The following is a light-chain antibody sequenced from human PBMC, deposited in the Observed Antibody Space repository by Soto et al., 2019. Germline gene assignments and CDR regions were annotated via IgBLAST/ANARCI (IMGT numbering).Light chain of an antibody. Sequence: QSVLTQPASVSGSPGQSITIPCTGTRSDVGGYNYVSWYQQHPGKAPKLMIYDASHRPSSVANRFSGSKSGNTASLTISGLQAEDEADYYCSSYTSSSTLLYVFGTGTKLTVL. CDR1: RSDVGGYNY. J-gene: IGLJ1*01. CDR2: DAS. V-gene: IGLV2-14*01. CDR3: SSYTSSSTLLYV.